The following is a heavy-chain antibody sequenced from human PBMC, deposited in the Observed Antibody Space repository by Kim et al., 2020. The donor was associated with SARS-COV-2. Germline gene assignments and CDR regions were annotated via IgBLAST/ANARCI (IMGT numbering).Heavy chain of an antibody. J-gene: IGHJ4*02. V-gene: IGHV1-8*01. CDR3: ARGVRTISNYDY. CDR1: GYTFTSYD. D-gene: IGHD3-9*01. CDR2: MNPNIGNA. Sequence: ASVKVSCKASGYTFTSYDLNWVRQATGQGLEWMGWMNPNIGNAGYAQKFQGRVTMTMDPSITTAYMELSSLRSEDTAVYYCARGVRTISNYDYWGQGTLVTFFS.